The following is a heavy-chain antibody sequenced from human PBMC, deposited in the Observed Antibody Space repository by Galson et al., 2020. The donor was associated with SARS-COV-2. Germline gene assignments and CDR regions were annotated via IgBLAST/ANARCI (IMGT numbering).Heavy chain of an antibody. Sequence: SETLSPTCIVSAASITSRSSYCGWIRQTPGAGLEWIVSMYYTGITYYNSSLKSRVSISGVTSRNQFSLKMRSVTAADRAVYYCVKLGIVSYGGRLWDYWGRGALFIVSS. V-gene: IGHV4-39*01. CDR2: MYYTGIT. J-gene: IGHJ4*02. D-gene: IGHD7-27*01. CDR3: VKLGIVSYGGRLWDY. CDR1: AASITSRSSY.